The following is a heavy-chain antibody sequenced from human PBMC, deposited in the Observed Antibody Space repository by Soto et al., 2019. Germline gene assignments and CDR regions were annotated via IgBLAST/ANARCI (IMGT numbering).Heavy chain of an antibody. Sequence: QVQLVQSGAEVKKPGSSVRVSCKASGATLNTFINYGITWVRQAPGQGLEWMGGIIPVFGAANHAQKVQGRGTSSADESTRTVNRERRSLRSEDTAGYYCARGAATKRLVLMYDALEIWGQGTMVTVSS. D-gene: IGHD5-12*01. V-gene: IGHV1-69*12. CDR1: GATLNTFINYG. CDR2: IIPVFGAA. J-gene: IGHJ3*02. CDR3: ARGAATKRLVLMYDALEI.